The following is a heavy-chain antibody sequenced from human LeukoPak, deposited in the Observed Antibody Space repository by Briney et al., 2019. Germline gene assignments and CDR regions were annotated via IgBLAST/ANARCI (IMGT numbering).Heavy chain of an antibody. V-gene: IGHV3-30*09. Sequence: PGRSLRLSCAASGFTFSSYAMHWVRQAPGKGLEWVAVISYDGSNKYYADSVKGRFAISRDSSKNTLYLQMNSLRAEDTAVYYCARDSMITFGGVIVTGVFDYWGQGTLVTVSS. CDR1: GFTFSSYA. CDR2: ISYDGSNK. D-gene: IGHD3-16*02. J-gene: IGHJ4*02. CDR3: ARDSMITFGGVIVTGVFDY.